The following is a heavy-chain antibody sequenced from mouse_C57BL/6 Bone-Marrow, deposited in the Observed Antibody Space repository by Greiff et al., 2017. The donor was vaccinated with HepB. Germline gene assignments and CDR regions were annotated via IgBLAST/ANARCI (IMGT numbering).Heavy chain of an antibody. Sequence: EVMLVESGGDLVKPGGSLKLSCAASGFTFSSYGMSWVRQTPDKRLEWVATISSGGSYTYYPDSVKGRFTISRDNAKNTLYLQMSSLKSADTAMYYCARPSYYYGSSPWFAYWGQGTLVTVSA. D-gene: IGHD1-1*01. CDR3: ARPSYYYGSSPWFAY. CDR1: GFTFSSYG. J-gene: IGHJ3*01. V-gene: IGHV5-6*01. CDR2: ISSGGSYT.